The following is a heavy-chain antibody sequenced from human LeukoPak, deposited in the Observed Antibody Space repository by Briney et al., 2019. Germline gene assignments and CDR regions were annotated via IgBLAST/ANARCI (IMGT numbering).Heavy chain of an antibody. CDR2: ISDTGSTK. Sequence: GGSLRLSCAASGFTVSSNYMSWVRQAPGKGLEWVSYISDTGSTKSYADSVKGRFTISRDNAKNSVYLQMKSLRAEDTAVYYCVREGYYDSSGYLGVFDYWGQGTLVTVSS. CDR3: VREGYYDSSGYLGVFDY. J-gene: IGHJ4*02. V-gene: IGHV3-11*04. D-gene: IGHD3-22*01. CDR1: GFTVSSNY.